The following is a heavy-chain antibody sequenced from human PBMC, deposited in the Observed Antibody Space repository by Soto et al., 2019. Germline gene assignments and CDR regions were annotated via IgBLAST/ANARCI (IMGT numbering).Heavy chain of an antibody. CDR2: IYSGGST. J-gene: IGHJ4*02. CDR3: ARDPSSSSWQGY. Sequence: PGGSLRLSCAASGFTVSSNYMSWVRQAPGKGLEWVSVIYSGGSTYYADSVKGRFTISRDNSKSTLYLQMNSLRAEDTAVYYCARDPSSSSWQGYWGQGTLVTVSS. V-gene: IGHV3-53*01. CDR1: GFTVSSNY. D-gene: IGHD6-13*01.